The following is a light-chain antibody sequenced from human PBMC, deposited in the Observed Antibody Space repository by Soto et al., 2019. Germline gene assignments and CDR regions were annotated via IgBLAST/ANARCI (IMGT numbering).Light chain of an antibody. CDR3: CSFGGREI. CDR2: EVI. Sequence: QSALTQPPSASGSPGQSVTISCTGTSSDVGAYNYVSWYQQHPGKAPKLLIYEVIKRPSGVPDRFSGSKSGNSASLTVSGLQAEDEADYYCCSFGGREIFGGGTKLTVL. V-gene: IGLV2-8*01. J-gene: IGLJ2*01. CDR1: SSDVGAYNY.